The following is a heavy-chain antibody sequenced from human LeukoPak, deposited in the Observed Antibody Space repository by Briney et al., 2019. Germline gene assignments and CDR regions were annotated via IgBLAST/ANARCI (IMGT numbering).Heavy chain of an antibody. D-gene: IGHD6-13*01. J-gene: IGHJ3*02. CDR3: ARPQDSSHDAFDI. V-gene: IGHV1-18*04. CDR1: GYTFSSNY. Sequence: ASVKVSCKASGYTFSSNYMQWVRQAPGQGLEWMGWISAYNGNTNYAQKLQGRVTMTTDTSTSTAYMELRSLRSDDTAVYYCARPQDSSHDAFDIWGRGTMVTVSS. CDR2: ISAYNGNT.